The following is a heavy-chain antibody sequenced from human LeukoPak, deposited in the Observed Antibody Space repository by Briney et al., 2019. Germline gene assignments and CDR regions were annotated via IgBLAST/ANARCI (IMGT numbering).Heavy chain of an antibody. V-gene: IGHV4-59*01. CDR1: GGSIGTYY. J-gene: IGHJ4*02. CDR3: ARDYGSGNSQIFDY. D-gene: IGHD3-10*01. Sequence: PSETLSLTCTVSGGSIGTYYWSWIRQPPGKRLEWIGYIYYSGSTNYNPSLKSRVTISVDTSKNQFSLKLSSVTAADTAVYYCARDYGSGNSQIFDYWGQGTLVTVSS. CDR2: IYYSGST.